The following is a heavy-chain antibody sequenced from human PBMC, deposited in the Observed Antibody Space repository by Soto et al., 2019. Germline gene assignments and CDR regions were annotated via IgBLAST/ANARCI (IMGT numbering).Heavy chain of an antibody. D-gene: IGHD3-22*01. CDR1: GFTFSSYS. J-gene: IGHJ4*02. Sequence: PAGSLRLSCAASGFTFSSYSMNWVRQAPGKGLEWVSSISSSSSYIYYADSVKGRFTISRDNAKNSLYLQMNSLRAEDTAVYYCARDYYDSSGYGSPDYWGQGTLVTVSS. CDR2: ISSSSSYI. V-gene: IGHV3-21*01. CDR3: ARDYYDSSGYGSPDY.